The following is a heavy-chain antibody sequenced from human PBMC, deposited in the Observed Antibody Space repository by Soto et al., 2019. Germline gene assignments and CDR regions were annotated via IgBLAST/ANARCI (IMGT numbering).Heavy chain of an antibody. D-gene: IGHD2-21*02. CDR2: ITSSSSYI. CDR1: GFTFSLYI. Sequence: GSLRLSCAASGFTFSLYIMIWVRQAPVKGLEWVASITSSSSYIYYEDSLKGRFTISRDNAKNSLFLQLDSLRAEDTAVYFCVRARSTARRPDYLGQRTLVTVYS. V-gene: IGHV3-21*01. J-gene: IGHJ4*02. CDR3: VRARSTARRPDY.